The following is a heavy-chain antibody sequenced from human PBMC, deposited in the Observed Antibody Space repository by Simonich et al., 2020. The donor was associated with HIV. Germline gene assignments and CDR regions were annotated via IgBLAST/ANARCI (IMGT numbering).Heavy chain of an antibody. CDR3: ARLTGTTPGGVDY. CDR1: GGSISSSSYY. V-gene: IGHV4-39*01. Sequence: QLQLQESGPGLVKPSETLSLTCTVSGGSISSSSYYWGWIRQPPGKGLGWIGRIYYSGSTYYNPSLKSRVTISVDTSKNQFSLKLSAVTAADTAVYYCARLTGTTPGGVDYWGQGTLVTVSS. J-gene: IGHJ4*02. CDR2: IYYSGST. D-gene: IGHD1-20*01.